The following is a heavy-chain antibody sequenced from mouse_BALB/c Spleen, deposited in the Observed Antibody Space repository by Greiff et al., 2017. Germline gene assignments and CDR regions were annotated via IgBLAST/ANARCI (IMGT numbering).Heavy chain of an antibody. Sequence: VHLVESGPGLVQPSQSLSITCTVSGFSLTSYGVHWVRQSPGKGLEWLGVIWSGGSTDYNAAFISRLSISKDNSKSQVFFKMNSLQANDTAIYYCARNRYGNFAMDYWGQGTSVTVSS. CDR1: GFSLTSYG. CDR2: IWSGGST. J-gene: IGHJ4*01. D-gene: IGHD2-1*01. CDR3: ARNRYGNFAMDY. V-gene: IGHV2-2*02.